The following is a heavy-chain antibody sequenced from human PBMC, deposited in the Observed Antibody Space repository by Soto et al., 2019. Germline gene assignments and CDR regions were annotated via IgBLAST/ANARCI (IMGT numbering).Heavy chain of an antibody. J-gene: IGHJ3*02. D-gene: IGHD6-13*01. V-gene: IGHV4-59*01. CDR3: ARAIAAAGKNAFDI. Sequence: SETLSLTCTVSGGSISSYYWSWIRQPPGKGLEWIGYIYYSGSTNYNPSLKSRVTISVDTSKNQFSLKLSSVTAADTAVYYCARAIAAAGKNAFDIWGQGTMVTVSS. CDR2: IYYSGST. CDR1: GGSISSYY.